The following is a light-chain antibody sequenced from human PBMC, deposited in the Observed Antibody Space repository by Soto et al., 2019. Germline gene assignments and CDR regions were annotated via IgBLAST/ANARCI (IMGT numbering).Light chain of an antibody. CDR3: QQSYGTPLT. CDR1: QSISNY. V-gene: IGKV1-39*01. CDR2: AAS. J-gene: IGKJ4*01. Sequence: DMEMTQSPSSLSAFVGDRVTITCRASQSISNYLNWYQHKPGKVPKLLIYAASSLQSGVPTRFSGSGSGTDFTLTINSLKPEDFATYYCQQSYGTPLTFGGGTKIEFK.